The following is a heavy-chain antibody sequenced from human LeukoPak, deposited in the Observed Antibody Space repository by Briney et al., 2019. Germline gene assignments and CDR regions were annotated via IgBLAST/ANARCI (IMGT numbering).Heavy chain of an antibody. J-gene: IGHJ4*02. Sequence: GGSLRLSCAASGFTFSSYSMNWVRQAPGKGLEWVSSISSSSSYIYYADSVKGRFTISRDNAKNSLYLQMNSLRAEDTAVYYCAREGSLLGYCSSTSCPYFDYWGQGTLVTVSS. D-gene: IGHD2-2*01. CDR3: AREGSLLGYCSSTSCPYFDY. CDR1: GFTFSSYS. V-gene: IGHV3-21*01. CDR2: ISSSSSYI.